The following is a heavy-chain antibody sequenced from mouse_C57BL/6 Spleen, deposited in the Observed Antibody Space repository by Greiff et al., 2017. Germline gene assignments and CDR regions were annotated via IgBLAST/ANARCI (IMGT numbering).Heavy chain of an antibody. CDR2: INPNNGGT. Sequence: VQLKESGPELVKPGASVKMSCKASGYTFTDYNMHWVKQSHGKSLEWIGYINPNNGGTSYNQKFKGKATLTVNKSSSTAYMELRSLTSEDSAVYYCARSLITTVPWYFDVWGTGTTVTVSS. D-gene: IGHD1-1*01. J-gene: IGHJ1*03. CDR1: GYTFTDYN. V-gene: IGHV1-22*01. CDR3: ARSLITTVPWYFDV.